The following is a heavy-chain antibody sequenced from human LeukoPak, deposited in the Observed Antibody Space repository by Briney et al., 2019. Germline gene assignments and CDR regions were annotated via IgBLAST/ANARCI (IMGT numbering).Heavy chain of an antibody. J-gene: IGHJ6*02. CDR1: GFTFSSYW. CDR3: ASLSPYYDFWSGYKNYYYGTDV. Sequence: GGSLRLSCAASGFTFSSYWMSWVRQAPGKGLEWVANIKQDGSEKYYVDSVKGRFTISRDNAKNSLYLQMNSLRAEDTAVYYCASLSPYYDFWSGYKNYYYGTDVWGQGTTVTVSS. V-gene: IGHV3-7*01. CDR2: IKQDGSEK. D-gene: IGHD3-3*01.